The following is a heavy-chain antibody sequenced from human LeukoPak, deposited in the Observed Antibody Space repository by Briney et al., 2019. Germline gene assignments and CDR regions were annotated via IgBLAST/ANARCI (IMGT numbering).Heavy chain of an antibody. CDR2: IYPGDSDT. Sequence: GESLKISCKGSGYSFTSYWTGWVRQMPGKGLEWMGIIYPGDSDTRYSPSFQGQVTISADKSISTAYLQWSSLKASDTAMYYCARQGDSSGYYPPGYFDYWGQGTLVTVSS. J-gene: IGHJ4*02. V-gene: IGHV5-51*01. CDR1: GYSFTSYW. CDR3: ARQGDSSGYYPPGYFDY. D-gene: IGHD3-22*01.